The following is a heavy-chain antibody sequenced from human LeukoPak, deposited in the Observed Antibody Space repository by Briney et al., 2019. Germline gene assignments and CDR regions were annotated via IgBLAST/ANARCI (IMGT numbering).Heavy chain of an antibody. CDR2: IIPILGIA. D-gene: IGHD1-26*01. Sequence: SVTVSCKASGGTFSSYAISWVRQAPGQGLEWMGRIIPILGIANYAQKFQGRVTITADKSASTAYMELSSLRSEDTAVYYCARDQGIVGATTIDYWGQGTLVTVSS. J-gene: IGHJ4*02. CDR1: GGTFSSYA. V-gene: IGHV1-69*04. CDR3: ARDQGIVGATTIDY.